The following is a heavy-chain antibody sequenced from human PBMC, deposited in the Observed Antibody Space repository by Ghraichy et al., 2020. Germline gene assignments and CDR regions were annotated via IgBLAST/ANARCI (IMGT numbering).Heavy chain of an antibody. V-gene: IGHV1-69*13. CDR3: ARAVYGEYDNDFFYYGMDV. Sequence: SVKVSCKASGGPFRIYTMNWVRQAPGQGLEWMGGITLLLGPANYAQKFKGRVAITADESTTTSYMEVFRLKSEDTAVYYCARAVYGEYDNDFFYYGMDVWGQGTTVTVSS. J-gene: IGHJ6*02. D-gene: IGHD4-17*01. CDR1: GGPFRIYT. CDR2: ITLLLGPA.